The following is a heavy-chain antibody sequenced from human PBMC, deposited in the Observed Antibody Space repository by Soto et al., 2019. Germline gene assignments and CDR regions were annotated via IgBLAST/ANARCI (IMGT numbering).Heavy chain of an antibody. D-gene: IGHD2-2*01. CDR2: IYYSGST. Sequence: SETLSLTCTVSGGSISSGGYYWSWIRQHPGKGLEWIGYIYYSGSTYYNPSLKSRVTISVDTSKNQFSLKLSSVTAADTAVYYCARVGYCSSTSCYADYYFDYWGQGTLVTVS. J-gene: IGHJ4*02. V-gene: IGHV4-31*03. CDR1: GGSISSGGYY. CDR3: ARVGYCSSTSCYADYYFDY.